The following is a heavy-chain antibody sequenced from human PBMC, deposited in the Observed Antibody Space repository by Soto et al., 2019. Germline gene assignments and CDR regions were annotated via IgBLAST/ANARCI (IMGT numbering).Heavy chain of an antibody. V-gene: IGHV4-34*01. D-gene: IGHD5-12*01. CDR1: GGSFSGEC. J-gene: IGHJ6*02. CDR2: INHSGST. CDR3: ARAQRWLQFYYYYYYGMDV. Sequence: SGTPYLTCAVYGGSFSGECWSWIRQPPGKGLEWIGEINHSGSTNYNPSLKSRVTISVDTSKNQFSLKLSSVTAADTAVYYCARAQRWLQFYYYYYYGMDVWGQGTTVTVS.